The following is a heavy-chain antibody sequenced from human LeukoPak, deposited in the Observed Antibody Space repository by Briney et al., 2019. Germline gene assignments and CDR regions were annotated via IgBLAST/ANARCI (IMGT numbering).Heavy chain of an antibody. Sequence: PGGSLRLSCAASGFTFDDYAMHWVRQAPGKGLEWVSGISWNSGSIGYADSVKGRFTISRDNAKNSLYLQMNSLRAEDTALYYCAKDSNYYGSGSYYGLDYWGQGTLVTVSS. CDR2: ISWNSGSI. J-gene: IGHJ4*02. D-gene: IGHD3-10*01. V-gene: IGHV3-9*01. CDR3: AKDSNYYGSGSYYGLDY. CDR1: GFTFDDYA.